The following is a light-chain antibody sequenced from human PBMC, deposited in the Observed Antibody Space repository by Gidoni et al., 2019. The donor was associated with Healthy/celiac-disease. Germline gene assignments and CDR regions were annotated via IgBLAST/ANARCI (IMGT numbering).Light chain of an antibody. CDR3: QQYYSTPPWT. Sequence: DIVMTQSPASLAVSLGERATINCKSSQSVLYSSNNKNYLAWYQQKPGQPPKLLIYWASTRESGVPDRFSGSGSGTDFTLTISSLQAEDVAVYYCQQYYSTPPWTFGQXTKVEIK. CDR1: QSVLYSSNNKNY. J-gene: IGKJ1*01. V-gene: IGKV4-1*01. CDR2: WAS.